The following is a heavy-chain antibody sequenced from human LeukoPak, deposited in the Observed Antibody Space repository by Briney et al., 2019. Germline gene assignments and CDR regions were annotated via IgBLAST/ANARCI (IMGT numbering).Heavy chain of an antibody. Sequence: GGSLRLSCAASGFTFSSYSMSWVRQAPGKGLEWVSSISSSSSYIYYADSVKGRFTISRDNAKNSLYLQMNSLRAEDTAVYYCARAVAYCGGDCYSGNWFDPWGQGTLVTVSS. CDR2: ISSSSSYI. CDR1: GFTFSSYS. V-gene: IGHV3-21*01. CDR3: ARAVAYCGGDCYSGNWFDP. J-gene: IGHJ5*02. D-gene: IGHD2-21*02.